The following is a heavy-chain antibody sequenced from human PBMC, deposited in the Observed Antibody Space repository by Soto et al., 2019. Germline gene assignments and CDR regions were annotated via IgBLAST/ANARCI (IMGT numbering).Heavy chain of an antibody. CDR2: ISSSSSYI. CDR3: AASGTQSPIAAGPGYYYGMDV. Sequence: EVQLVESGGGLVKPGGSLRLSCAASGFTFSSYSMNWVRQAPGKGLEWVSSISSSSSYIYYADSVKGRFTISRDNAKNSLYLQMNSLRAEDTAVYYCAASGTQSPIAAGPGYYYGMDVWGQGTTVTVSS. V-gene: IGHV3-21*01. D-gene: IGHD6-13*01. CDR1: GFTFSSYS. J-gene: IGHJ6*02.